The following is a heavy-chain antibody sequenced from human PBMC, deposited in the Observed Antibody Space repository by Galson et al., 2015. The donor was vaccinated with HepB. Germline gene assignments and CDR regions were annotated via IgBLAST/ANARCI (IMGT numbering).Heavy chain of an antibody. CDR1: GFTFSSYA. D-gene: IGHD4-11*01. J-gene: IGHJ6*02. Sequence: SLRLSCAASGFTFSSYAMSWVRQAPGKGLEWVAVISYDGSNKYYADSVKGRFTISRDNSKNTLYLQMNSLRAEDTAVYYCARDNYSNYYYYYYGMDVWGQGTTVTVSS. CDR2: ISYDGSNK. CDR3: ARDNYSNYYYYYYGMDV. V-gene: IGHV3-30*04.